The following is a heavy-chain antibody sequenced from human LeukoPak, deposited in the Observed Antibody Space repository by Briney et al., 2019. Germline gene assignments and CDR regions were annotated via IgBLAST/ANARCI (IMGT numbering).Heavy chain of an antibody. CDR2: VSPNSGNT. D-gene: IGHD6-19*01. J-gene: IGHJ4*02. CDR3: ARINGRGNGWLRPLDY. V-gene: IGHV1-8*01. Sequence: ASVKVSCKASGYTFLHHDINWVRQVTGQGLEWMAWVSPNSGNTGYAQKFKGRVTLTMDTSINTAYMELSSLRSEDTGVYYCARINGRGNGWLRPLDYWGQGTLVTVPS. CDR1: GYTFLHHD.